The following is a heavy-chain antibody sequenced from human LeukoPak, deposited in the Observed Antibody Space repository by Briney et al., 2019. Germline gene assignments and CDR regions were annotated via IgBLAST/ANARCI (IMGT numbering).Heavy chain of an antibody. Sequence: GGSLRLSCAASGFTVSSNYMSWVRQAPGKGLEWVANIRDDGGEIYYVDSVKGRFTISRDNAKSSLFLQMNSLRAEDAAVYYCARDKPRGSYYGSIFDSWGQGTLVTVSS. CDR1: GFTVSSNY. J-gene: IGHJ4*02. CDR3: ARDKPRGSYYGSIFDS. CDR2: IRDDGGEI. D-gene: IGHD1-26*01. V-gene: IGHV3-7*01.